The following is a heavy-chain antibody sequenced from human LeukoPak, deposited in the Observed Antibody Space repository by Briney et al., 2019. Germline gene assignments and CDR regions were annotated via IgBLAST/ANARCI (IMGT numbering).Heavy chain of an antibody. CDR2: ISSSSSTI. CDR1: GFTVSSNS. V-gene: IGHV3-48*01. D-gene: IGHD3-22*01. Sequence: GGSLRLSCTVSGFTVSSNSWNWVRQAPGKGLEWVSYISSSSSTIYYADSVKGRFTISRDNAKNSLYLQMNSLRAEDTAVYYCARDDNYYDSSGYYYLFDYWGQGTLVTVSS. J-gene: IGHJ4*02. CDR3: ARDDNYYDSSGYYYLFDY.